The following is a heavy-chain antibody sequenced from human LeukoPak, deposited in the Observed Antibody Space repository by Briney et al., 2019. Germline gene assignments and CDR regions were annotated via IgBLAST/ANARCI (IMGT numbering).Heavy chain of an antibody. CDR1: GGSISSYY. CDR2: IYTSGST. D-gene: IGHD6-19*01. Sequence: SETLSLTCTVSGGSISSYYWIWIRQPAGKGVEWIGRIYTSGSTNYNPSLKSRVTMSVDTSKNQFSLKLSSVTAADTAVYYCARGAVAGHYYYYYGMDVWGQGTTVTVSS. V-gene: IGHV4-4*07. J-gene: IGHJ6*02. CDR3: ARGAVAGHYYYYYGMDV.